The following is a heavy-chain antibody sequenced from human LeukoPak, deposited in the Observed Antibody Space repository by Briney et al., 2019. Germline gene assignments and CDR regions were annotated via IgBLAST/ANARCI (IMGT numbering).Heavy chain of an antibody. V-gene: IGHV3-21*01. CDR1: GFSFSNCS. CDR3: AGDYEGNLAFDI. J-gene: IGHJ3*02. D-gene: IGHD4-23*01. CDR2: ISSCSTYI. Sequence: GGSLRLSCAASGFSFSNCSMSWVRQAPGKGLEWVSSISSCSTYIYYADSLGGRFTISRDNVRNSLYLQMNSLRAEDTAVYYCAGDYEGNLAFDIWGQGTMVTVSS.